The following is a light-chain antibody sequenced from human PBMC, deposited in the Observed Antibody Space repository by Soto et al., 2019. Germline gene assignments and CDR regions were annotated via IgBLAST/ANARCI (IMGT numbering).Light chain of an antibody. CDR1: QRINSW. CDR2: EAS. CDR3: QQYNSYWT. Sequence: MYLSLSTLAESIRDRVISTFRASQRINSWLAWYQQKPGKAPKLLIYEASSLESGVPSRFSGSGSGTEFTLTISSLQPDDFATYYCQQYNSYWTFGQGSNVDVK. J-gene: IGKJ1*01. V-gene: IGKV1-5*03.